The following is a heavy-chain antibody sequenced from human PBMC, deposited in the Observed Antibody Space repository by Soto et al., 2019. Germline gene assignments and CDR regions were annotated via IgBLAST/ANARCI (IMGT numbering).Heavy chain of an antibody. Sequence: QVQLVQSGAEVKKPGSSVKVSCKASGGTFSSYAISWVRQAPGQGLEWMGGSIPLFGTANYAQKFQGRVTITADKSTSTAHMELSSLRSEDTAVYYCARSSMVTSPSSPYDYWGQGTLVTVSS. CDR2: SIPLFGTA. J-gene: IGHJ4*02. V-gene: IGHV1-69*06. CDR3: ARSSMVTSPSSPYDY. D-gene: IGHD2-21*02. CDR1: GGTFSSYA.